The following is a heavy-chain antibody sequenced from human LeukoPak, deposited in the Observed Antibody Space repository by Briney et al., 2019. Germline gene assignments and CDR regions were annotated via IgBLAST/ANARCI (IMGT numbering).Heavy chain of an antibody. V-gene: IGHV1-18*04. CDR1: GYTFTSDG. J-gene: IGHJ3*02. CDR2: ISAYNGNT. D-gene: IGHD6-19*01. CDR3: ARDRWGSSGWYDDAFDI. Sequence: ASVKVSCKASGYTFTSDGISWVRQAPGQGLEWMGWISAYNGNTNYAQKLQGRVTMTTDTSTSTAYMELRSLRSDDTAVYYCARDRWGSSGWYDDAFDIWGQGTMVTVSS.